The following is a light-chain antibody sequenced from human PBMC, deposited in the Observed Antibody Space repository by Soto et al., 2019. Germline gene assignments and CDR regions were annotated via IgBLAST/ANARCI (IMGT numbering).Light chain of an antibody. CDR1: SSNIGEGYD. CDR3: QSFDSDLSAFV. CDR2: GNN. Sequence: QSVLTQPPSVSGAPGQRVTISCTGSSSNIGEGYDVHWYQQLPGTAPRLLSHGNNNRPSEVPDRFSGSESGTSASLAIAGLQAGDEAIYYCQSFDSDLSAFVFGTGTKVTVL. V-gene: IGLV1-40*01. J-gene: IGLJ1*01.